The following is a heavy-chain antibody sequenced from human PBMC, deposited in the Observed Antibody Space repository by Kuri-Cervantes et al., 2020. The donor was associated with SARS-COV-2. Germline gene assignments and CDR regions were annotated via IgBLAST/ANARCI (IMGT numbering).Heavy chain of an antibody. CDR3: ARAFRRGGSDY. D-gene: IGHD1-26*01. V-gene: IGHV3-74*01. CDR1: GFTFSNYW. CDR2: TNTDGSST. Sequence: GESLKISCAASGFTFSNYWMHWVRQAPGKGLVWVSRTNTDGSSTSYADSVEGRFTNSRDNAKNTLYLQMNSLRAEDTAVYYCARAFRRGGSDYWGQGTLVTVSS. J-gene: IGHJ4*02.